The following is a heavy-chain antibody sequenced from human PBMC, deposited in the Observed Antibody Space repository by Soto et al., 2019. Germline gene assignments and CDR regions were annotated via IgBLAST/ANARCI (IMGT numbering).Heavy chain of an antibody. V-gene: IGHV3-23*01. CDR1: GFTFSSYA. CDR2: ISGSGGST. J-gene: IGHJ5*02. Sequence: PGGTLRRSCAASGFTFSSYAMSWVRQAPGKGLERVSAISGSGGSTYYADSVKGRFTISRDKSKNTLYLQMNSLRAEDTALYYCAKGEGPTYYDILTGKAPFDPWGQGTLVTVSS. CDR3: AKGEGPTYYDILTGKAPFDP. D-gene: IGHD3-9*01.